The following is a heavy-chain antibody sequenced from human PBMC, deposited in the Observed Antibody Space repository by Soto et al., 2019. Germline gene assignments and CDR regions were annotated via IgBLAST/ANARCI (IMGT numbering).Heavy chain of an antibody. Sequence: GASVKVSCKASGFTFTSSAVQWVRQARGQRLEWIGWIVVGSGNTNYARKFQERVTITRDMSTCTAYMELSSLRSEDTAVYYCAALSTTIGYYGMDVWGQGTTVTVSS. CDR3: AALSTTIGYYGMDV. CDR2: IVVGSGNT. V-gene: IGHV1-58*01. J-gene: IGHJ6*02. D-gene: IGHD4-17*01. CDR1: GFTFTSSA.